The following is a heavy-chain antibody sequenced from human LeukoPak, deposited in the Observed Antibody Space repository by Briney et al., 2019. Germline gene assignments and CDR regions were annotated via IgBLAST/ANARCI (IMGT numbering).Heavy chain of an antibody. J-gene: IGHJ6*02. CDR3: ARSSSYSSSWYRSDYYYYGMDV. Sequence: GGSLRLSCAASGFTFSSYDMHWVRQATGKGLEWVSAIGTAGDTYYPGSVKGRFTISRENAKNSLCLQMNSLRAGDTAVYYCARSSSYSSSWYRSDYYYYGMDVWGQGTQVTVSS. V-gene: IGHV3-13*01. D-gene: IGHD6-13*01. CDR1: GFTFSSYD. CDR2: IGTAGDT.